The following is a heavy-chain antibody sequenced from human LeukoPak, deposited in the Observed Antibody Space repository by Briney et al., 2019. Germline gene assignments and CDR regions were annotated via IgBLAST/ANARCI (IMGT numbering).Heavy chain of an antibody. CDR2: ISSSSSYI. D-gene: IGHD2-2*01. CDR3: ARDLRRCSSTSCRDY. J-gene: IGHJ4*02. V-gene: IGHV3-21*01. CDR1: GFTFSSYS. Sequence: PGGSLRLSCAASGFTFSSYSMNRVRQAPGKGLEWVSSISSSSSYIYYADSVKGRFTISRDNAKNSLYLQMNSLRAEDTAVYYCARDLRRCSSTSCRDYWGQGTLVTVSS.